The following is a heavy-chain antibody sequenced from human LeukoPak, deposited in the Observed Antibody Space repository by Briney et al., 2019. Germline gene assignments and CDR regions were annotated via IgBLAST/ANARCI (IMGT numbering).Heavy chain of an antibody. D-gene: IGHD5-18*01. CDR2: MNPNSGNT. Sequence: ASVKVSCKASGYTFTSYDINWVRQATGQGLEWMGWMNPNSGNTGYAQKFQGRVTMTRNTSISTAYMELSSLRSEDTAVYYCARFVDTATGTDYWGQGTLVTVSS. CDR3: ARFVDTATGTDY. CDR1: GYTFTSYD. J-gene: IGHJ4*02. V-gene: IGHV1-8*01.